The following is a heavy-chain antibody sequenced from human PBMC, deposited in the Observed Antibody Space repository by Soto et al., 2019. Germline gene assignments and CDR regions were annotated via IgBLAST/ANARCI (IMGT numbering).Heavy chain of an antibody. J-gene: IGHJ6*02. V-gene: IGHV3-48*02. CDR2: ISSSSSTI. CDR1: GFTFSSYS. Sequence: HPGGSLRLSCAASGFTFSSYSMNWVRQAPGKGLEWVSYISSSSSTIYYADSVKGRFTISRDNAKNSLYLQMNSLRDEDTAVYYCARPGNYDFWSGYLTIYYYGMDVWGQGTTVTVSS. CDR3: ARPGNYDFWSGYLTIYYYGMDV. D-gene: IGHD3-3*01.